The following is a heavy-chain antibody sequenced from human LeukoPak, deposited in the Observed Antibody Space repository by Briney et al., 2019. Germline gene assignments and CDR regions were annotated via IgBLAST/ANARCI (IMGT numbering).Heavy chain of an antibody. CDR1: GDTFITYT. CDR3: ARDHCSRGSCLGGH. D-gene: IGHD2-15*01. V-gene: IGHV1-69*04. Sequence: ASVKVSCKASGDTFITYTFSWVRQAPGQGLEWMGRVIPSLDVSNYAEKFQGRVTINADKSSSTTYMELTSLRSEDTAMYHCARDHCSRGSCLGGHWGQGTLVTVSS. CDR2: VIPSLDVS. J-gene: IGHJ4*02.